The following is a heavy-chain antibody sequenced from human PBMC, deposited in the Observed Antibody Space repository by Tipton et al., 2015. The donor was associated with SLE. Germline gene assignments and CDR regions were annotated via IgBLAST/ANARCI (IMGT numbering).Heavy chain of an antibody. CDR1: GGSMSSYY. CDR3: ARDLGGSSWVN. Sequence: TLSLTCTVSGGSMSSYYWTWVRQPPGKGLEYIGFIYYSGSTNYNPSLKSRATISIDMSKNQFSLKLNSVTAADTAVYFCARDLGGSSWVNWGQGTLVTVSS. CDR2: IYYSGST. V-gene: IGHV4-59*01. D-gene: IGHD6-13*01. J-gene: IGHJ4*02.